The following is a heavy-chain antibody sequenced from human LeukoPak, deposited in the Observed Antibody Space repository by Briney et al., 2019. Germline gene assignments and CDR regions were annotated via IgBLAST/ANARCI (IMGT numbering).Heavy chain of an antibody. J-gene: IGHJ3*02. Sequence: GESLKISCQGSGYSFSTYWITWVRQMPGKGLEWMAIIYPGDSDTRYSPSFQGQVTISADKSITTAYLQWSSLKASDTAMYYCARLSVTTVLAYTFDIWGQGTMVTVSS. V-gene: IGHV5-51*01. CDR2: IYPGDSDT. CDR3: ARLSVTTVLAYTFDI. D-gene: IGHD4-17*01. CDR1: GYSFSTYW.